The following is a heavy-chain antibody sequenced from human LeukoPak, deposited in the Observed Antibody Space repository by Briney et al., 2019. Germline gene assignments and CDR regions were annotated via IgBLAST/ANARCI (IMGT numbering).Heavy chain of an antibody. V-gene: IGHV3-21*01. J-gene: IGHJ3*02. Sequence: PGGSLRLSCAASGFTFSSYSMNWVRQAPGKGLEWVSSMSSSSKYIYYADSVKGRFTISRDNAKNSLFLQMNSLRAEDTAVYYCARGSISIAVAGEAFDIWGRGTMVTVSS. CDR2: MSSSSKYI. D-gene: IGHD6-19*01. CDR3: ARGSISIAVAGEAFDI. CDR1: GFTFSSYS.